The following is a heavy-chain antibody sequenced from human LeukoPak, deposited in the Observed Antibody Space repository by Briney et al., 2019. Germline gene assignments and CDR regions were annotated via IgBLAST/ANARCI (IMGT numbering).Heavy chain of an antibody. CDR3: ARWYGSGRYFDY. V-gene: IGHV3-53*01. CDR1: GFTVSSNY. D-gene: IGHD3-10*01. J-gene: IGHJ4*02. CDR2: IYTGGST. Sequence: GGSLRLSCAASGFTVSSNYMSWVRQAPGKGLEGVSVIYTGGSTYYADSVKGRFTISRDNSKNTLYLQINSLRAEDPAVYYCARWYGSGRYFDYWGQGTLVTVSS.